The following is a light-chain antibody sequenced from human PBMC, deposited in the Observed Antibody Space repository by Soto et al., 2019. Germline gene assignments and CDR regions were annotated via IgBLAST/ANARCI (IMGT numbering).Light chain of an antibody. CDR1: QTISSY. V-gene: IGKV3-11*01. J-gene: IGKJ4*01. CDR2: DAS. CDR3: QQRTNWPRT. Sequence: EIVLTQSPATLSLSPGERATLSCRASQTISSYLAWYQQKPGQAPRLLIYDASNRAAGIPARFSGFGSGTDFTLPIISLEPEDVSIYYCQQRTNWPRTFGGGTNVEIK.